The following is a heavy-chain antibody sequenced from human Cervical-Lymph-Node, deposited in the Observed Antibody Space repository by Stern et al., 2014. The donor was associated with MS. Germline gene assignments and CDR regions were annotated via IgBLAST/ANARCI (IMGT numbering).Heavy chain of an antibody. CDR3: ANVAQLWRSYFDP. D-gene: IGHD3-16*01. CDR1: GVTSKNYV. V-gene: IGHV1-69*01. J-gene: IGHJ5*02. CDR2: IVPCNATS. Sequence: QVQLVQSGAEVKRPGSSVKVSCKASGVTSKNYVIRWVRQAPGQGLEWLGGIVPCNATSNDAQNVQDRVTISAYALTNTTFLELRGLKLDDTAVYYCANVAQLWRSYFDPWGQGSLVTVSP.